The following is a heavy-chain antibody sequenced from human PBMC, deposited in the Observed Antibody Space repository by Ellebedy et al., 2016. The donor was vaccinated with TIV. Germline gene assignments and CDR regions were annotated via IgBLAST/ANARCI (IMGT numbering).Heavy chain of an antibody. J-gene: IGHJ4*02. D-gene: IGHD3-16*01. Sequence: GESLKISXAASGFTFSDYYMLWIRQAPGKGLEWVSYIGGNSRYINYPDSVRGRFTISRDYAKNSLYLEMNSLRPEDTAVYYCVRGEGWTDYWGQGTVVTVSS. CDR1: GFTFSDYY. V-gene: IGHV3-11*06. CDR2: IGGNSRYI. CDR3: VRGEGWTDY.